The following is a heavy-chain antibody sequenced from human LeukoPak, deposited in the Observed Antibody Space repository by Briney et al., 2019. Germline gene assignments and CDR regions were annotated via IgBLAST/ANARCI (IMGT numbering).Heavy chain of an antibody. V-gene: IGHV3-48*03. CDR1: GFTLSKYE. J-gene: IGHJ4*02. CDR3: VRGYYSDY. D-gene: IGHD3-22*01. CDR2: ISSSGSGSTI. Sequence: QPGGSLRLSCAASGFTLSKYEMNGVRQAPEKGLEWVSYISSSGSGSTIYYADSVKGRFTISRDNAKNSLYLQMNSLRAEDTAVYYCVRGYYSDYWGQGTLVTVSS.